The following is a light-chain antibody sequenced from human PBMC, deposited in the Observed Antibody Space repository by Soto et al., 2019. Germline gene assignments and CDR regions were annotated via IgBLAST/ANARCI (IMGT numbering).Light chain of an antibody. Sequence: EIVLTQSPATLSLSPGERVTLSCGASQSFSSYLAWYQQKPGQAPRLLIYDASKRATGIPARFSGRGSGTEFTLTISSLEPEDFAVYYCQQRSNWPPVITFGQGTRLEIK. CDR1: QSFSSY. CDR3: QQRSNWPPVIT. CDR2: DAS. V-gene: IGKV3-11*01. J-gene: IGKJ5*01.